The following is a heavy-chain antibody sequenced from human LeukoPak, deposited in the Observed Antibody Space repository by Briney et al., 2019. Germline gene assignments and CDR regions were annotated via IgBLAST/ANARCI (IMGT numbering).Heavy chain of an antibody. J-gene: IGHJ4*02. CDR2: IYTSGST. Sequence: SETLSLTCTVSGVSISSYYWSWIRQPAGKGLEWIGRIYTSGSTNYNPSLKSRVTMSVDTSKNQFSLKLSSVTAADTAVYYWARVRAATTYFDYWGQGTLVTVSS. CDR1: GVSISSYY. D-gene: IGHD5-12*01. V-gene: IGHV4-4*07. CDR3: ARVRAATTYFDY.